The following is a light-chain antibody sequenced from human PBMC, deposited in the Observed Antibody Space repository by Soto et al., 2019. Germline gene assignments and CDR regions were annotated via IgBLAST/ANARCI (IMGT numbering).Light chain of an antibody. J-gene: IGKJ5*01. CDR3: QQYSNWPT. Sequence: ERVMNQSPATLSVSPGERATLSCRASQSVSRHLAWYQQRPGQAPRLLISGASTRATGIAARFSGSGSGREFTLTISSLQSEDSALYYCQQYSNWPTFGQGTLLEI. CDR1: QSVSRH. CDR2: GAS. V-gene: IGKV3-15*01.